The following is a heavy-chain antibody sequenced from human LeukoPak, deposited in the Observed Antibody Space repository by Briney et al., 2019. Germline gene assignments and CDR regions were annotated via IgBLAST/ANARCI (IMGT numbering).Heavy chain of an antibody. D-gene: IGHD6-25*01. CDR2: IKQDGSWA. CDR1: GFTFSNYW. V-gene: IGHV3-7*05. Sequence: SGGSLRLSCAASGFTFSNYWMTGVRHAPGKGLEWVADIKQDGSWANYVDSVKGRFTISRDNAKDSLYLQMYSLKGEDTAVYYCTSAAPTHEFDYWGQGTLVTVSS. CDR3: TSAAPTHEFDY. J-gene: IGHJ4*02.